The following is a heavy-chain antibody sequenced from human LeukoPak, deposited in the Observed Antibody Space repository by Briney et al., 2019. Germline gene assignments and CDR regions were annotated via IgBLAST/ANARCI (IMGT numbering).Heavy chain of an antibody. D-gene: IGHD2-15*01. CDR1: GYTFTGYY. CDR2: INPNSGGT. CDR3: ARDRYCSGGSCYFSYGMDV. Sequence: ASVKVYCKASGYTFTGYYMHWVRQAPGQGLEWMGWINPNSGGTIYAQKSQGRVTMSRERSISIAYMEFSRLGSDDTAVYYCARDRYCSGGSCYFSYGMDVWGQGTTVTVSS. J-gene: IGHJ6*02. V-gene: IGHV1-2*02.